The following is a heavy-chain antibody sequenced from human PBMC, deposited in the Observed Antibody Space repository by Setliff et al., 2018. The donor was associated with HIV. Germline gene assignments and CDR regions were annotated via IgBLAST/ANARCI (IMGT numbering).Heavy chain of an antibody. CDR2: INPSGGST. V-gene: IGHV1-46*01. CDR1: GYTFTSYH. J-gene: IGHJ4*02. D-gene: IGHD3-9*01. CDR3: ARDLSISNPYYDILTGPGVY. Sequence: ASVKVSCKASGYTFTSYHMYWVRQAPGQGLDWMGAINPSGGSTRYAQKFQGRVTMTRDTSTSTVYMELSSLRSEDTAVYYCARDLSISNPYYDILTGPGVYWGQGTLVTSPQ.